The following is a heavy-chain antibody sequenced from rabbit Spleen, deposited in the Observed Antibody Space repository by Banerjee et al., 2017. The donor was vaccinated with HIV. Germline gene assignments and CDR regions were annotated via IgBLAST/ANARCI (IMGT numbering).Heavy chain of an antibody. CDR3: ARDSGSSFSSYGMDL. CDR2: INVVTGKA. D-gene: IGHD8-1*01. V-gene: IGHV1S40*01. CDR1: GFPFSEKAV. J-gene: IGHJ6*01. Sequence: QSLEESGGGLVKPGASLTLTCEASGFPFSEKAVMCWVRQAPGKGLTWIACINVVTGKAVYASWAKGRFTFSRTSSTTVTLQMTSLTAADTATYFCARDSGSSFSSYGMDLWGPGTLVTVS.